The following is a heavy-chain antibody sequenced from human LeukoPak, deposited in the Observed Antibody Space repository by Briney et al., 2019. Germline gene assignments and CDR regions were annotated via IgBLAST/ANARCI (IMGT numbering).Heavy chain of an antibody. CDR1: GYTFSNYG. Sequence: RASVKVSCKTSGYTFSNYGVSWVRQAPGQGLEWMGWISAYNNNANYAQKFQGRLTMTTDTFTSTAYMELRSLRSDDTAVYYCARGARISSSWYSSVWGQGTLITVS. J-gene: IGHJ4*02. CDR2: ISAYNNNA. V-gene: IGHV1-18*01. D-gene: IGHD2-2*01. CDR3: ARGARISSSWYSSV.